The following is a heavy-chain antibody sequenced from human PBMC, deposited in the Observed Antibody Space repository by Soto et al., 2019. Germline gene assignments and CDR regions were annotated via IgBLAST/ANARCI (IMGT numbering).Heavy chain of an antibody. J-gene: IGHJ6*02. D-gene: IGHD2-2*01. Sequence: SETLSLTCAVYGGSFSGYYWSWIRQPPGKGLEWIGEINHSGSTNYNPSLKSRVTISVDTSKNQFSLKLSSVTAADTAVYYCASGERMRSTSPLGYYYYYYGMDVWGQGTTVTVS. CDR2: INHSGST. V-gene: IGHV4-34*01. CDR1: GGSFSGYY. CDR3: ASGERMRSTSPLGYYYYYYGMDV.